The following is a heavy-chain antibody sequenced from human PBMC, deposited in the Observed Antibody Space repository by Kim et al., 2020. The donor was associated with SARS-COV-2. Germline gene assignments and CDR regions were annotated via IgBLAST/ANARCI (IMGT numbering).Heavy chain of an antibody. Sequence: SETLSLTCAITGDSITSGSFYWGWLRQPPGQGLEWIGNVYYSRTTYYNPSLKSRATISVDASRNQFPLNLKAVRDTDTAVYYCARQGPSFYGSGTFYYWGQGSLVTVSS. J-gene: IGHJ4*02. CDR2: VYYSRTT. D-gene: IGHD3-10*01. CDR3: ARQGPSFYGSGTFYY. CDR1: GDSITSGSFY. V-gene: IGHV4-39*01.